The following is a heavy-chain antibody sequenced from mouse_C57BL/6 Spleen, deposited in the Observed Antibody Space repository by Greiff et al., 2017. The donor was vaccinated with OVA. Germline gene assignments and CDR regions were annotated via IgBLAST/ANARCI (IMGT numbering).Heavy chain of an antibody. CDR3: ARARVYGDGLLGNDFDY. CDR2: ISDGGSYT. D-gene: IGHD2-3*01. Sequence: EVQLVESGGGLVKPGGSLKLSCAASGFTFSSYAMSWVRQTPEKRLEWVATISDGGSYTYYPDNVKGRFTISIDNAKNNLYLQMSHLKSEDTAMYYGARARVYGDGLLGNDFDYWGQGTTRTVSS. V-gene: IGHV5-4*01. CDR1: GFTFSSYA. J-gene: IGHJ2*01.